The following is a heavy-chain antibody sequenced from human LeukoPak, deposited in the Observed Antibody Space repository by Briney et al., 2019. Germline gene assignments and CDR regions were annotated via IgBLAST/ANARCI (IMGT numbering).Heavy chain of an antibody. J-gene: IGHJ3*02. CDR2: IYYTGSS. D-gene: IGHD2-2*01. Sequence: PSETLSLTCSVSGGSIRSSDDYWGFVRQTPGKGLEWMGSIYYTGSSHYNPSLKSRATISVDTSKNQFSLKLSSVTAADTAVYYCARDNFSGDIVVVPAAALNDAFDIWGQGTMVTVSS. CDR3: ARDNFSGDIVVVPAAALNDAFDI. CDR1: GGSIRSSDDY. V-gene: IGHV4-39*07.